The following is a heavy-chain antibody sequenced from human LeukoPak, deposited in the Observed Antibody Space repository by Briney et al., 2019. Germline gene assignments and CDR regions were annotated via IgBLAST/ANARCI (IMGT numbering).Heavy chain of an antibody. Sequence: ASVKVSCKASGYTFTSYGISWVRQAPGQGLEWMGWISAYNGNTNYAQKLQGRVTMTRDMSTSTVYMELSSLRSEDTAVYYCARVPYSGSYNYYYYMDVWGKGTTVTVSS. V-gene: IGHV1-18*01. CDR2: ISAYNGNT. CDR3: ARVPYSGSYNYYYYMDV. CDR1: GYTFTSYG. D-gene: IGHD1-26*01. J-gene: IGHJ6*03.